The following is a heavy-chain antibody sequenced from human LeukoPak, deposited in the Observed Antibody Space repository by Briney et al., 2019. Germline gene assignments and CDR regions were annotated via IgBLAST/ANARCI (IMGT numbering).Heavy chain of an antibody. CDR3: ARSLGYSYSSYYFDY. CDR1: GGSISSYY. V-gene: IGHV4-59*08. D-gene: IGHD5-18*01. CDR2: IYYSGST. J-gene: IGHJ4*02. Sequence: SETLSLTCTVSGGSISSYYWSWIRQPPGKGLEWIGYIYYSGSTNYNPSLKSRVTISVDTSKNQFSLKLSSVTAADTAVYYCARSLGYSYSSYYFDYWGQGTLVTVSS.